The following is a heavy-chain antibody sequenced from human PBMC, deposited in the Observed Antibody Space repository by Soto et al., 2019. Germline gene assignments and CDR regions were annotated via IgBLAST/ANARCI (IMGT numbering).Heavy chain of an antibody. J-gene: IGHJ4*02. CDR2: IYSGGST. CDR3: ARGSGSLYYFGY. CDR1: GFSVSTNY. V-gene: IGHV3-53*01. D-gene: IGHD1-26*01. Sequence: TGGSLRLSCAASGFSVSTNYMTWVRQAPGKGLEWVSVIYSGGSTYYTDSVKGRFTISRDNSKNTLYLQMNSLRADDTAVYYCARGSGSLYYFGYWGQGTLVTVSS.